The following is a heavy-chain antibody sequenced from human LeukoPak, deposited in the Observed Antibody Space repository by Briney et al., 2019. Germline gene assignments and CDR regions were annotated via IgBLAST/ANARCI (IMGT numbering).Heavy chain of an antibody. J-gene: IGHJ3*02. CDR2: IKQDGSEK. CDR1: GFTFSSYV. V-gene: IGHV3-7*01. CDR3: AREIYGSGVGNAFDI. D-gene: IGHD3-10*01. Sequence: GGSLRLSCAASGFTFSSYVMHWVRQAPGKGLEWVANIKQDGSEKYYVDSVKGRFTISRDNAKNSMYLQMNSLRAEDTAVYYCAREIYGSGVGNAFDIWGQGTMVTVSS.